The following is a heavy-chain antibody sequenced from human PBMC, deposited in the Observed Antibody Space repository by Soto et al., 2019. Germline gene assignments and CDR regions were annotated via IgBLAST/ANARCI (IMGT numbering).Heavy chain of an antibody. J-gene: IGHJ4*02. CDR3: AKDWGSADGLG. Sequence: QVQLVESGGGVVQPGRSLRLSCAASGFSFRDYGMHWIRQAPGKGLEWVAFVAYGGSNEHYADSVRGRFTISRDNSKNTLYLQMNSLRAGDTAVYYCAKDWGSADGLGWGQGTLLTVSS. V-gene: IGHV3-30*18. CDR2: VAYGGSNE. D-gene: IGHD3-16*01. CDR1: GFSFRDYG.